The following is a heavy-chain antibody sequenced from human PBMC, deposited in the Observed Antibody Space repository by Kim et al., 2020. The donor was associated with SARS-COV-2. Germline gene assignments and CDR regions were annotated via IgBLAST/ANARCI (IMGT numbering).Heavy chain of an antibody. D-gene: IGHD3-3*01. CDR3: ARGGDVWSGYYTFQH. V-gene: IGHV3-30*07. J-gene: IGHJ1*01. Sequence: DCGQRRFAISRDNSKNTLYLQMNSLRAEDTAVYYCARGGDVWSGYYTFQHWGQGTLVTVSS.